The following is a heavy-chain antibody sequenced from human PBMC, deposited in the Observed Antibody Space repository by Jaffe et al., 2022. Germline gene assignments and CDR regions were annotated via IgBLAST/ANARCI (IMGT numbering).Heavy chain of an antibody. CDR1: GFTFGDYA. D-gene: IGHD1-26*01. CDR2: IRSKAYGGTT. J-gene: IGHJ4*02. V-gene: IGHV3-49*04. CDR3: TRDLYSGSYFDY. Sequence: EVQLVESGGGLVQPGRSLRLSCTASGFTFGDYAMSWVRQAPGKGLEWVGFIRSKAYGGTTEYAASVKGRFTISRDDSKSIAYLQMNSLKTEDTAVYYCTRDLYSGSYFDYWGQGTLVTVSS.